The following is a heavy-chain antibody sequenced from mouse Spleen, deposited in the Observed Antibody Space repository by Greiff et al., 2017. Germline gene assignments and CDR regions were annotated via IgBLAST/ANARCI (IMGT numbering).Heavy chain of an antibody. CDR1: GFNIKDYY. Sequence: EVQLQQSGAELVRPGASVKLSCTASGFNIKDYYMHWVKQRPEQGLEWIGRIDPEDGDTEYAPKFQGKATMTADTSSNTAYLQLSSLTSEDTAVYYCTTCYYGSSYGFAYWGQGTLVTVSA. CDR3: TTCYYGSSYGFAY. V-gene: IGHV14-1*01. CDR2: IDPEDGDT. D-gene: IGHD1-1*01. J-gene: IGHJ3*01.